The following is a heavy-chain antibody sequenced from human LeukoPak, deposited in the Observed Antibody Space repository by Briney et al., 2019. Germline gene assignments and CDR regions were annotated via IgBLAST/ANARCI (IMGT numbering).Heavy chain of an antibody. D-gene: IGHD3-3*01. Sequence: PGGSLRLSCAGSGFTFSSHWMNWVRRAPGKGLEWVASTKDDGSEKHFLDSVNGRFAISRDNAKNSLYLQMSSLRAEDTAVYYCARRGITISGVLVYHYSGLDVWGQGTTVTVSS. J-gene: IGHJ6*02. V-gene: IGHV3-7*02. CDR2: TKDDGSEK. CDR1: GFTFSSHW. CDR3: ARRGITISGVLVYHYSGLDV.